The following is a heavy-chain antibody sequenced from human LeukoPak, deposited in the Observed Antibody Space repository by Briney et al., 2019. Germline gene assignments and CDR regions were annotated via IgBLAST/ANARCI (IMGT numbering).Heavy chain of an antibody. CDR2: ISSSGSTT. J-gene: IGHJ4*02. V-gene: IGHV3-48*02. CDR1: GFIFSNYS. Sequence: GGSLRLSCAASGFIFSNYSMNWVRQAPGKGLEWVSYISSSGSTTSYADSVKGRFTISRDNAKNSLFLLMNSLRDEDTAVYFCARYFASWGQGTLVTVSS. CDR3: ARYFAS.